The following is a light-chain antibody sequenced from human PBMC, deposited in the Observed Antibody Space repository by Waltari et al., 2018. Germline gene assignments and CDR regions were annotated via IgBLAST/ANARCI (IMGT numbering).Light chain of an antibody. Sequence: QSALTQPASVSGSPGQSITISCTGTSSDVGGYNYVSWYQQHPGKAPKLMIYEVRNRPSGVFNRFSGSKSGNTASLTISGLQAEDEADYYCSSYTSSSTLGVFGGGTKLTVL. CDR3: SSYTSSSTLGV. V-gene: IGLV2-14*01. CDR1: SSDVGGYNY. J-gene: IGLJ2*01. CDR2: EVR.